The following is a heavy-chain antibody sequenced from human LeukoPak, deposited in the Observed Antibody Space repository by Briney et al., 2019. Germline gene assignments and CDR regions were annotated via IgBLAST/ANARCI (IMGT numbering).Heavy chain of an antibody. Sequence: GQSLKISCKASGYSFISYWIGWVRQMPGKRLEWMGIIDPSDSETRYTPSFQGQVTISVDKSLTTAYLQWNSLKASDTAMYYCARQTAMGRSGDYWGQGTLVTVSS. CDR3: ARQTAMGRSGDY. D-gene: IGHD5-18*01. CDR2: IDPSDSET. CDR1: GYSFISYW. V-gene: IGHV5-51*01. J-gene: IGHJ4*02.